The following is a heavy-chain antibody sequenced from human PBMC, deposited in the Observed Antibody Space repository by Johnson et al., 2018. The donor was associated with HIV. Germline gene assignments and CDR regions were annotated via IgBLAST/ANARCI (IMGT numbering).Heavy chain of an antibody. CDR3: AKESAFDI. J-gene: IGHJ3*02. V-gene: IGHV3-30-3*01. Sequence: QVQLVESGGGVVQPGRSLRLSCAASGFIFSSYAMHWVRQAPGKGLEWVAVISYDGSNKYYADSVKGRFTISRDNSKNTLYLQMNSLRAEDTAVYYCAKESAFDIWGQGTMVTVSS. CDR1: GFIFSSYA. CDR2: ISYDGSNK.